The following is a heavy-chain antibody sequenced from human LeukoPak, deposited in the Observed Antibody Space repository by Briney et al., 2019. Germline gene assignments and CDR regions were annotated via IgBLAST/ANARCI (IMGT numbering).Heavy chain of an antibody. Sequence: SVKVSCKASGGTFSSYAISWVRQAPGEGLEWMGGVIPIFGTANYAQKFQGRVTITTDESTSTAYMELSSLRSEDTAEYYCARESEAISFRLTGRREMGACDIGPGGTIVSVSS. J-gene: IGHJ3*02. CDR2: VIPIFGTA. CDR3: ARESEAISFRLTGRREMGACDI. CDR1: GGTFSSYA. D-gene: IGHD3-9*01. V-gene: IGHV1-69*05.